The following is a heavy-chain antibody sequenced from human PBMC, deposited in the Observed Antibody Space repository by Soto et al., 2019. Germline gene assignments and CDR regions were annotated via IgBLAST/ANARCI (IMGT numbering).Heavy chain of an antibody. CDR3: ARGLMLWCGELPRRGGDYCYMDV. CDR1: GGSFSGYQ. Sequence: QVQLQQWGAGLLKPSETLSLTCAVYGGSFSGYQWSWIRQTPGKGLEWIGEINDSGNINYNPSLKSRVTTFLDTPKTQISLKLSSVTAADPAVYYCARGLMLWCGELPRRGGDYCYMDVVGKGTTFMVSS. CDR2: INDSGNI. D-gene: IGHD3-10*01. V-gene: IGHV4-34*01. J-gene: IGHJ6*03.